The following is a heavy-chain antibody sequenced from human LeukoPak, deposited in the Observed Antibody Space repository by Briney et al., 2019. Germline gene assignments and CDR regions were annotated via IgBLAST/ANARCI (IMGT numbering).Heavy chain of an antibody. J-gene: IGHJ2*01. CDR2: IYTSGST. D-gene: IGHD2-15*01. CDR1: GGSISSYY. CDR3: ARDRNCSGGSCYYWYFDL. Sequence: SETLSLTCTVSGGSISSYYWSWIRQPAGKGLEWIGRIYTSGSTNYNPSLKSRVTMSVDTSKNQFSLKLSSVTAAYTAVYYCARDRNCSGGSCYYWYFDLWGRGTLVTVSS. V-gene: IGHV4-4*07.